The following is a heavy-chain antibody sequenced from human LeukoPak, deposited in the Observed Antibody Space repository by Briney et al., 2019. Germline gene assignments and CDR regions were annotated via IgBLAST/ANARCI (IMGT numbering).Heavy chain of an antibody. Sequence: GASVKVSCKASGYTFTGYYMHWVRQAPGQGLEWMGRINPNSGGTNYAQKFQGRVTMTRDTSISTAYMELSRLRSDDTAVYYCARAEYCYDSSGYENWGQGTLVTVSS. CDR3: ARAEYCYDSSGYEN. V-gene: IGHV1-2*06. CDR1: GYTFTGYY. J-gene: IGHJ4*02. D-gene: IGHD3-22*01. CDR2: INPNSGGT.